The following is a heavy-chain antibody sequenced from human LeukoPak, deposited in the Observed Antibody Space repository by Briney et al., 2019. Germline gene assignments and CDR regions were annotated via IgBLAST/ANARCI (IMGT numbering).Heavy chain of an antibody. V-gene: IGHV3-21*01. J-gene: IGHJ6*04. Sequence: GGSLRLSCAASGFTFSSYSMNWVRQAPGKGLEWVSSIGSSSSYIYYADSVKGRFTISRDNSKNTLYLQMNSLRAEDTAVYYCARRWFGDVWGKGTTVTVSS. D-gene: IGHD3-10*01. CDR3: ARRWFGDV. CDR2: IGSSSSYI. CDR1: GFTFSSYS.